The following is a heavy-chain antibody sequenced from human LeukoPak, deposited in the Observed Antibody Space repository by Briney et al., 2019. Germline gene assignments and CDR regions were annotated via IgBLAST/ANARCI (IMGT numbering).Heavy chain of an antibody. J-gene: IGHJ4*02. CDR2: INANSGGT. Sequence: ASVKVSRKASGYTFTGYYLHWVRQAPGQGLDWIGWINANSGGTDYAQQFQGRVTLTRDTSISTAYMELSRLTSNDTAVYYCARAFFNSGFDYWGQGALVTVSS. CDR1: GYTFTGYY. V-gene: IGHV1-2*02. CDR3: ARAFFNSGFDY. D-gene: IGHD6-19*01.